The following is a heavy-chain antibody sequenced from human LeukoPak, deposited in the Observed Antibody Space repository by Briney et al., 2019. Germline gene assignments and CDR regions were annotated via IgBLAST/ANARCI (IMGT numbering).Heavy chain of an antibody. J-gene: IGHJ5*02. Sequence: GGSLRLSCAASGFIFSTYSMNWVRQAPGKGLEWVSSISSSTSYIYYADSVKGRFTISRDNAKNSLYLQMNSLRPEDTAVYYCARVQYFDWLSWFDPWGQGTLVTVSS. CDR3: ARVQYFDWLSWFDP. CDR2: ISSSTSYI. D-gene: IGHD3-9*01. CDR1: GFIFSTYS. V-gene: IGHV3-21*01.